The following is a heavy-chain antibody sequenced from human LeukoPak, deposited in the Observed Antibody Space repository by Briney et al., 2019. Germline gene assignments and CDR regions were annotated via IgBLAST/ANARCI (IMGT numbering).Heavy chain of an antibody. D-gene: IGHD6-6*01. Sequence: GGSLRLSCAASGFTFSIYNMNWVRQAPGKGLEWLSYINSAGTTIYYADSVKGRFTISRDNAQKSLYLQMSSLRAEDTAIYYCARIYSSSPRFLDYWGQETLVPVSS. V-gene: IGHV3-48*01. CDR3: ARIYSSSPRFLDY. J-gene: IGHJ4*02. CDR1: GFTFSIYN. CDR2: INSAGTTI.